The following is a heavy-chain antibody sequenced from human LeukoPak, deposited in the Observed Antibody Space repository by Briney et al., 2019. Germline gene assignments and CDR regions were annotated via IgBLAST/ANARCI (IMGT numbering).Heavy chain of an antibody. CDR3: ATDGSGSYYAFDI. J-gene: IGHJ3*02. CDR1: GYTLTELS. Sequence: ASVKVSCRVSGYTLTELSMHWVRQAPGKGLEWMGGFDPEDGETIYAQKFQGRVTMTEDTSTDTAYMELSSLRSEDTAVYYCATDGSGSYYAFDIWGQGTMVTVSS. D-gene: IGHD1-26*01. V-gene: IGHV1-24*01. CDR2: FDPEDGET.